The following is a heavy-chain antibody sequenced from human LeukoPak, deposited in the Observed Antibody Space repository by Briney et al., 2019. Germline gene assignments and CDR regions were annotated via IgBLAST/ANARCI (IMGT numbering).Heavy chain of an antibody. Sequence: ASVKVSCKASGYTFTSYYMHWVRQAHGQGLEWMGIINPSGGSTSYTQKLQDRVIMTRDTSTSTVYMELSSLGSKDTAVYYCARVRGGGSYFDYWGQGTLVTVSS. CDR3: ARVRGGGSYFDY. D-gene: IGHD1-26*01. CDR1: GYTFTSYY. J-gene: IGHJ4*02. V-gene: IGHV1-46*01. CDR2: INPSGGST.